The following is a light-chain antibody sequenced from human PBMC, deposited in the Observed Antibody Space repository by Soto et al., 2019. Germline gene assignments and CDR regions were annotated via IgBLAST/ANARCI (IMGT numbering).Light chain of an antibody. V-gene: IGLV2-14*03. CDR3: SSYSSSTTHVV. Sequence: QSALTQPASVSGSPGRSGTISCTGTSTDVGDFNYVSWYQHLPGRAPKLIIYDVPNRPSGISYRFSASKSGRTASLTISGLQAEDEADYYCSSYSSSTTHVVFGGGTKVTVL. CDR2: DVP. CDR1: STDVGDFNY. J-gene: IGLJ2*01.